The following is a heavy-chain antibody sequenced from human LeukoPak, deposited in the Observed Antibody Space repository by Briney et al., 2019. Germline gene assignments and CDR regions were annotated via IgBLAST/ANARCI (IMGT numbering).Heavy chain of an antibody. Sequence: GGSLRLSCAASGFTFSSYSMNWVRQAPGKGLEWVSSISSSSSTIYYADSVKGRFTISRDNAKNSLYLQMNSLRAEDTAVYYCARDPKYYYDSSGYPGGLFDYWGQGTLVTVSS. V-gene: IGHV3-48*04. J-gene: IGHJ4*02. CDR1: GFTFSSYS. CDR2: ISSSSSTI. D-gene: IGHD3-22*01. CDR3: ARDPKYYYDSSGYPGGLFDY.